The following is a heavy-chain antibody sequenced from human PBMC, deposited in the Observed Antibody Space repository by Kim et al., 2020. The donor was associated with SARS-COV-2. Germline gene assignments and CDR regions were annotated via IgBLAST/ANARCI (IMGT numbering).Heavy chain of an antibody. V-gene: IGHV3-11*03. J-gene: IGHJ4*02. D-gene: IGHD1-26*01. CDR3: ARHFGLSESSNFDY. CDR1: GYTFNEYY. Sequence: GGSLRLSCGASGYTFNEYYMSWIRQSPGKGLEWLSYISHSGTYTDYADSVRGRFTISRDNTKNTLYLQMNSLRADDTAVYYCARHFGLSESSNFDYWGQGTVVTVSS. CDR2: ISHSGTYT.